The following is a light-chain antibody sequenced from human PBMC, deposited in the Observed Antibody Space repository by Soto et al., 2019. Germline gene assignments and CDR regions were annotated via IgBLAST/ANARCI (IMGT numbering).Light chain of an antibody. Sequence: EIVLTQSPGTLSLSPGERATLSCRASQRVSSDYLAWYQQRPGQAPRLLIYGASSRATAIPDRFSGSGSGTDFTLTISRLEPEDFAVYYCQHYDTSPLFGPGTKVDIK. CDR3: QHYDTSPL. J-gene: IGKJ3*01. CDR1: QRVSSDY. CDR2: GAS. V-gene: IGKV3-20*01.